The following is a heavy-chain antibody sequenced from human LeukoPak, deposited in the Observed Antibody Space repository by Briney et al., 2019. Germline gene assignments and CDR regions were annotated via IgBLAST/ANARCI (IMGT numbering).Heavy chain of an antibody. Sequence: ASVKLSCKASGYTFSGYYMHWVRQARGQGLEWMGWINPNSGGTNYAQKFQGRVTMTRDTSISTAYMELSRLRSDDTAVYYCARDLIAAPPDYWGQGTLVTVSS. J-gene: IGHJ4*02. CDR2: INPNSGGT. CDR1: GYTFSGYY. V-gene: IGHV1-2*02. D-gene: IGHD6-6*01. CDR3: ARDLIAAPPDY.